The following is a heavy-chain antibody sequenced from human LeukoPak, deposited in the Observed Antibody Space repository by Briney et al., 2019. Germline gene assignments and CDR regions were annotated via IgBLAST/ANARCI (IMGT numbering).Heavy chain of an antibody. CDR3: AKGAYCYDSSGYFDY. J-gene: IGHJ4*02. D-gene: IGHD3-22*01. Sequence: GRSLRLSCAASGFTFSSYAMHWVRQAPGKGLEWVAVISYDGSNKYYADSVKGRFTISRDNSKNTLYLQMNSLRAEDTAVYYCAKGAYCYDSSGYFDYWGQGTLVTVSS. V-gene: IGHV3-30-3*01. CDR1: GFTFSSYA. CDR2: ISYDGSNK.